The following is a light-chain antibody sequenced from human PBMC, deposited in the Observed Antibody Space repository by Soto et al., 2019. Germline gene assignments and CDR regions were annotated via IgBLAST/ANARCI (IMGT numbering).Light chain of an antibody. CDR2: AAS. V-gene: IGKV1-27*01. CDR3: QKYDSAPFT. CDR1: QDISNY. Sequence: DIQMTQSPSSLSASVGDRVTITCRASQDISNYIAWYQQKPGKVPKILIFAASTLQSGVPSRFSGSGSWTVFTLTISSLQPEDVGTFYCQKYDSAPFTFGPGTKVDCK. J-gene: IGKJ3*01.